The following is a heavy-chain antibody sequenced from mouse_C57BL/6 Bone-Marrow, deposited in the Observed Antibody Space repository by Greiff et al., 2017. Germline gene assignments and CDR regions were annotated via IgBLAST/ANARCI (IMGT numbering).Heavy chain of an antibody. CDR1: GFNIKDDY. J-gene: IGHJ2*01. D-gene: IGHD1-1*01. Sequence: EVQLQQSGAELVRPGASVKLSCTASGFNIKDDYMHWVKQRPEQGLEWIGWIDPENGDTEYASKFQGKATITADTSSNTAYLQLSSLTSEDTAVYYCTTGSVDYWGRGTTLTVSS. CDR3: TTGSVDY. V-gene: IGHV14-4*01. CDR2: IDPENGDT.